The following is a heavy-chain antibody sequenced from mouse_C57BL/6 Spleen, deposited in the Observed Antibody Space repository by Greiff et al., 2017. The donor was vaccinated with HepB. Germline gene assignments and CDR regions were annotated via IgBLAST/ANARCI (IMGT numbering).Heavy chain of an antibody. CDR1: GYAFTNYL. CDR3: AKRTGNLAWFAY. D-gene: IGHD4-1*01. V-gene: IGHV1-54*01. J-gene: IGHJ3*01. Sequence: VQLQQSGAELVRPGTSVKVSCKASGYAFTNYLIEWVKQRPGQGLEWIGVINPGSGGTNYNEKFKGKATLTADKSSSTAYMQLSSLTSEDSAVYFCAKRTGNLAWFAYWGQGTLVTVSA. CDR2: INPGSGGT.